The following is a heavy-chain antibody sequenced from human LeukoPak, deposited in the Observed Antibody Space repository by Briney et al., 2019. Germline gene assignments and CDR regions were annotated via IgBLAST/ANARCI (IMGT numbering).Heavy chain of an antibody. CDR2: IYSGGST. CDR3: ARGGSYLSAFDI. CDR1: GFTVSSNY. V-gene: IGHV3-53*01. D-gene: IGHD1-26*01. J-gene: IGHJ3*02. Sequence: PGGSLRLSCAASGFTVSSNYMSWVRQAPGKGLEWVSIIYSGGSTFHAASVKCRFTIPRDNSNNTLCLQMNSLRAEDTAVYYCARGGSYLSAFDIWGQGTMVTVSS.